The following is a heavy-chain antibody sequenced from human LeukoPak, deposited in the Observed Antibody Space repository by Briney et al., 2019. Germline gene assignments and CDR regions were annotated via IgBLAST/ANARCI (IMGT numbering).Heavy chain of an antibody. CDR3: ARERSSGWYDGYFDY. J-gene: IGHJ4*02. D-gene: IGHD6-19*01. Sequence: SETLSLTCTVSGGSISSYYWSWIRQPPGKGLEWVGYIYYSGSTNYNPSLKSRVTISVDTSKNQFSLKLSSVTAADTAVYYCARERSSGWYDGYFDYWGQGTLVTVSS. CDR1: GGSISSYY. CDR2: IYYSGST. V-gene: IGHV4-59*01.